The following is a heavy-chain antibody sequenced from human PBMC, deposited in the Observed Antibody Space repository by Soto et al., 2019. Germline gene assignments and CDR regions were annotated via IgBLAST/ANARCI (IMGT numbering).Heavy chain of an antibody. Sequence: VGPQRLCCSASGFNFSTYSMNWARQGPGKGLEWVSYISSSSSYIYYADSVKGRFTTSRDNAKNSLYLQMNSLRAEDTAVYYCAKDRVVRYYYDSSGYYCDYCGQGTLVTVSS. CDR3: AKDRVVRYYYDSSGYYCDY. CDR1: GFNFSTYS. D-gene: IGHD3-22*01. V-gene: IGHV3-21*05. CDR2: ISSSSSYI. J-gene: IGHJ4*02.